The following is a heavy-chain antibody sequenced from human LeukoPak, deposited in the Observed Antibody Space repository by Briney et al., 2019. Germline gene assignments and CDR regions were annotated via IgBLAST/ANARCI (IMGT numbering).Heavy chain of an antibody. Sequence: ASVKVSCKASGYTFTSYDINWVRQATGQGLEWMGWMNPNSGNTGYAQKFQGRVTMTRNTSISTAYMELSSLRSEDTAVYYCARGKRGGYSYVLRVTHFDYWGQGTLVTVSS. V-gene: IGHV1-8*01. CDR2: MNPNSGNT. J-gene: IGHJ4*02. CDR1: GYTFTSYD. CDR3: ARGKRGGYSYVLRVTHFDY. D-gene: IGHD5-18*01.